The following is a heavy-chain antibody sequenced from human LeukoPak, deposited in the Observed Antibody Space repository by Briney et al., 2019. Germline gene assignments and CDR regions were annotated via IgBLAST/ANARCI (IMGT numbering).Heavy chain of an antibody. CDR3: TRQGDYYYYYYMDV. CDR1: GFTFSGSA. Sequence: GALRLSCAASGFTFSGSAMHWVRQASGKGLEWVGRIRSKANSYATAYAASVKGRFTISRDDSKNTAYLQMNSLKTEDTAAYYCTRQGDYYYYYYMDVWGKGTTVTVSS. V-gene: IGHV3-73*01. CDR2: IRSKANSYAT. J-gene: IGHJ6*03. D-gene: IGHD3-16*01.